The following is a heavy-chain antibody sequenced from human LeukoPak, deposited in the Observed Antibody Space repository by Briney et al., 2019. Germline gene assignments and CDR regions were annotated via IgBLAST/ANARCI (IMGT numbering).Heavy chain of an antibody. CDR2: ISYDGSNK. CDR1: GFTFSSYA. Sequence: GGSLRLSCAASGFTFSSYAMHWVRQAPGKGLEWVAVISYDGSNKYYADSVKGRFTISGDNSKNTLYLQMNSLRAEDTAVYYCARWAGYCSSNSCYNPFDYWGQGTLVTVSS. D-gene: IGHD2-2*02. J-gene: IGHJ4*02. V-gene: IGHV3-30-3*01. CDR3: ARWAGYCSSNSCYNPFDY.